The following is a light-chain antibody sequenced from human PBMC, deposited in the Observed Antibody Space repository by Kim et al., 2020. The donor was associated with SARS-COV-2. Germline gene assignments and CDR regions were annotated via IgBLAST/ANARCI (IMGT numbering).Light chain of an antibody. Sequence: HSITISCTGTSSDVGSYNLVSWYQQHPGKAPKLMIYEVSKRPSGVSNRFSGSKSGNTASLTISGLQAEDEADYYCCSYAGSSTLVFGGGTKLTVL. CDR3: CSYAGSSTLV. CDR2: EVS. CDR1: SSDVGSYNL. V-gene: IGLV2-23*02. J-gene: IGLJ3*02.